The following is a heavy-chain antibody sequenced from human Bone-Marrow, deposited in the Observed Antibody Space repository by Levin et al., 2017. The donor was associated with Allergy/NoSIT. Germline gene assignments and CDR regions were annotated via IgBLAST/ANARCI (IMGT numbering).Heavy chain of an antibody. V-gene: IGHV3-15*01. CDR2: IKTNVAGGTT. Sequence: PGGSLRLSCAASGFTRYTFTDYWMSWVRQAPGKGLEWVGRIKTNVAGGTTDYAEPVKGRFTISRDDSKNTVYLQMNSLKTDDTAMYFCTAGCGGSCGGGDCFCYWGQGTLVTVSS. CDR3: TAGCGGSCGGGDCFCY. J-gene: IGHJ4*02. D-gene: IGHD2-21*02. CDR1: GFTRYTFTDYW.